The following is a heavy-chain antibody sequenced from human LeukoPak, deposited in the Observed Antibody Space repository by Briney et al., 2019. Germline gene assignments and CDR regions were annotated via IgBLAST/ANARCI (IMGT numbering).Heavy chain of an antibody. CDR2: FDPEDGET. Sequence: ASVKVSCKVSGYTLTELSMHWVRQAPGKGLEWMGGFDPEDGETIYAQKFQGRVTMTEDTSTDTAYMELSSLRSEDTAVYYCAIAPWEFMVTTREYYFDYWGQGTLVTVSS. CDR1: GYTLTELS. V-gene: IGHV1-24*01. CDR3: AIAPWEFMVTTREYYFDY. J-gene: IGHJ4*02. D-gene: IGHD4-17*01.